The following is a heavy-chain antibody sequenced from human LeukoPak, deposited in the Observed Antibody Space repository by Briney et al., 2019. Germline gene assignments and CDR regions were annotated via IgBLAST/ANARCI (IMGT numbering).Heavy chain of an antibody. V-gene: IGHV3-53*01. D-gene: IGHD2-21*02. CDR1: GYTVSSNY. Sequence: GGSLRLSCAASGYTVSSNYMSCVRPAPGKGLEWVSVIYSGGGTYYADPAKGRFNISRDNSKNTLYLQMNSLRAEDTAVYYCARGRANCGGDCYSTVYYFDYWGQGTLVTVSS. CDR3: ARGRANCGGDCYSTVYYFDY. J-gene: IGHJ4*02. CDR2: IYSGGGT.